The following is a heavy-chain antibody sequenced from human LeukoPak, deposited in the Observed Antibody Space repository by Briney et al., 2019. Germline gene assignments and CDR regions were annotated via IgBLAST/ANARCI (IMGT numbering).Heavy chain of an antibody. CDR1: GGSINSYY. D-gene: IGHD3-22*01. Sequence: SETLSLTCTVSGGSINSYYWSWIRQPPGKGLEWIGSIYYSGNTYYSPSLKSRVTISVDTSKNQFSLKLSSVTAADTAVYYCAADSSGYYYGPYWGQGTLVTVSS. CDR3: AADSSGYYYGPY. J-gene: IGHJ4*02. V-gene: IGHV4-59*05. CDR2: IYYSGNT.